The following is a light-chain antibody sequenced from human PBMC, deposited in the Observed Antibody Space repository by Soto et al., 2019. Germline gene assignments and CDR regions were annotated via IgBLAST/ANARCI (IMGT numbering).Light chain of an antibody. CDR3: QVWDRSRDDFV. J-gene: IGLJ1*01. CDR1: NIGGKS. Sequence: SYELTQPPSVSVAPGKTARITCGGDNIGGKSVHWYQQKAGQAPVMVIHNDSDRPSGIPERFSGSNSGNTATLTISRVEAGDEADYYCQVWDRSRDDFVFGAGTKVTVL. V-gene: IGLV3-21*04. CDR2: NDS.